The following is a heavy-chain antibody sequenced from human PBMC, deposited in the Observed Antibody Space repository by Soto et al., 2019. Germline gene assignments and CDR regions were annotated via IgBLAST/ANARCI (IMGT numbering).Heavy chain of an antibody. D-gene: IGHD5-12*01. J-gene: IGHJ6*03. V-gene: IGHV6-1*02. Sequence: QVQLQQSGPGLVKPSQSLSLTCAISGDSVSRDSAAWNWIRQTPSRGLEWLGRIYYRSKWLNTYEVSVNSRITISPDTSKNQFSLQLSSVMPEDTAVYYCARGSWDDVSGHAYIDVWEEGTTVTV. CDR1: GDSVSRDSAA. CDR3: ARGSWDDVSGHAYIDV. CDR2: IYYRSKWLN.